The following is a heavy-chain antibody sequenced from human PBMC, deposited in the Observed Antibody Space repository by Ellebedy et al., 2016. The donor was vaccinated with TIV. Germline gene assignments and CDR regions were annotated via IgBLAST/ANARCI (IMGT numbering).Heavy chain of an antibody. Sequence: SETLSLXXAVYGGSFSGYYWTWIRQPPGKGLEWIGEINHSGSTNYNPSLKGRVTISVDTSKNQFSLKLTYVTAADMAVYYCARDLERDAFDIWGQGTMVTVSS. CDR2: INHSGST. D-gene: IGHD3-3*01. J-gene: IGHJ3*02. V-gene: IGHV4-34*01. CDR3: ARDLERDAFDI. CDR1: GGSFSGYY.